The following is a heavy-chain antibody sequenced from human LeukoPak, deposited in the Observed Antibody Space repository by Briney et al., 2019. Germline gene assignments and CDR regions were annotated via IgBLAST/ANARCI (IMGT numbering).Heavy chain of an antibody. V-gene: IGHV4-39*01. CDR3: TASATPSSISSFDY. D-gene: IGHD6-13*01. CDR2: IRYSGST. Sequence: SETLSLTCIVSGGSISNTNYYWGWIRQPPGKGLEWIGSIRYSGSTYYNPSLKSQVTISVDTSKNQFSLKLSSVTAADTAVYYCTASATPSSISSFDYWGQGTLVTVSS. CDR1: GGSISNTNYY. J-gene: IGHJ4*02.